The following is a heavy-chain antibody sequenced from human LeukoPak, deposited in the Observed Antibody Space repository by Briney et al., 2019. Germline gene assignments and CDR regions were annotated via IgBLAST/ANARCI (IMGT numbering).Heavy chain of an antibody. CDR3: ARVFAGTRLGELSRFDY. J-gene: IGHJ4*02. Sequence: ASVKVSCKASGYTFTSYDINWVRQATGQGLEWMGWMNPNSGNTGYAQKFQGRVTITRNTSISTAYMELSSLRSEDTAVYYCARVFAGTRLGELSRFDYWGQGTLVTVSS. V-gene: IGHV1-8*03. D-gene: IGHD3-16*02. CDR1: GYTFTSYD. CDR2: MNPNSGNT.